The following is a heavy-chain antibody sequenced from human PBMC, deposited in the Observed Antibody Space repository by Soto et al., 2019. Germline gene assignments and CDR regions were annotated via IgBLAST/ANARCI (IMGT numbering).Heavy chain of an antibody. CDR1: GFTFRTYN. V-gene: IGHV3-48*01. J-gene: IGHJ4*02. CDR3: ARVYGIAVAGTLDF. CDR2: ISSSTGTI. D-gene: IGHD6-19*01. Sequence: EVHLVESGGGLVQPGGSPRLSCAASGFTFRTYNMNWVRQAPGKGLEWVSYISSSTGTIYYADSVKGRFTISRDNAKNSLYLQMNSLRAEDTAVYYCARVYGIAVAGTLDFWGQGTLVTVSS.